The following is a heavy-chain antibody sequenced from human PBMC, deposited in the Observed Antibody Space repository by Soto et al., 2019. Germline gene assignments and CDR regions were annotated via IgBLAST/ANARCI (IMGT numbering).Heavy chain of an antibody. D-gene: IGHD3-16*01. Sequence: QVQLVQSGAEVKKPGASVKVSCKGSGYTFTSHTLHWVRQAPGQGLEWMGWINPDNGNTKYSQKFQGRFTISRDTSATTAYIDLSSLTSEDTAVYYCARVARVIMIVDGFDFWGQGTMVTVSS. V-gene: IGHV1-3*01. CDR1: GYTFTSHT. CDR2: INPDNGNT. CDR3: ARVARVIMIVDGFDF. J-gene: IGHJ3*01.